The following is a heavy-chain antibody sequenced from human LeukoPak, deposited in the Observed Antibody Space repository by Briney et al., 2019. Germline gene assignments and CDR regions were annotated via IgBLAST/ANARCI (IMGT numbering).Heavy chain of an antibody. Sequence: SETLSLTCAVYGGSFSGYYWSWIRQPPGKGLEWIGEINHRGSTNYNPSLKSRVTMSVDTSKNQFSLKLSSVTAADTAVYYCARSADYGSGSWTLDYYYMDVWGKGTTVTISS. D-gene: IGHD3-10*01. V-gene: IGHV4-34*01. CDR3: ARSADYGSGSWTLDYYYMDV. CDR1: GGSFSGYY. J-gene: IGHJ6*03. CDR2: INHRGST.